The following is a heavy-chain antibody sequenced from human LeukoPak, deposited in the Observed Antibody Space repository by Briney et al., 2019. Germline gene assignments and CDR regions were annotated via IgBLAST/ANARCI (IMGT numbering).Heavy chain of an antibody. V-gene: IGHV3-30-3*01. D-gene: IGHD3-10*02. J-gene: IGHJ3*02. CDR1: GFTFSSYA. CDR2: ISYDGSNK. Sequence: GGSLRLSCAASGFTFSSYAMHWVRQAPGKGLEWVAVISYDGSNKYYADSVKGRFTISRDNSKNTLYLQMNSLRAEDTAVYYCARDRMFGELLSGAFDIWGQGTMVTVSS. CDR3: ARDRMFGELLSGAFDI.